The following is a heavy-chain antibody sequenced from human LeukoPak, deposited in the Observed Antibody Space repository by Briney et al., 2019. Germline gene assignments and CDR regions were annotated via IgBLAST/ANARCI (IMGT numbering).Heavy chain of an antibody. CDR1: GYTFTSFN. J-gene: IGHJ4*02. V-gene: IGHV1-46*01. CDR2: INPSGAGT. D-gene: IGHD1-26*01. Sequence: ASVKVSCKASGYTFTSFNLHWVRQAPGQGLEWMGIINPSGAGTSYAQKFQGRVTMTEDTSTDTAYMELSSLRSEDTAVYCCATDLGIVGATPFDYWGQGTLVTVSS. CDR3: ATDLGIVGATPFDY.